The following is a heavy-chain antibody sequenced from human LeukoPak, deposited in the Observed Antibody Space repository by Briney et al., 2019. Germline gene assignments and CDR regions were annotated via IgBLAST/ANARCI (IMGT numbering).Heavy chain of an antibody. CDR3: AKRRSEYISLPADY. V-gene: IGHV3-23*01. CDR2: IGGTGDAR. CDR1: GFTFSSYA. J-gene: IGHJ4*02. Sequence: GGSLRLSCAGSGFTFSSYAMSWVRQAPGKGLEWVSGIGGTGDARAYADSVMGRSTISRDNSENTMYLQMNSLRVEDTAIYYCAKRRSEYISLPADYWGQGTLVTVSS. D-gene: IGHD1-1*01.